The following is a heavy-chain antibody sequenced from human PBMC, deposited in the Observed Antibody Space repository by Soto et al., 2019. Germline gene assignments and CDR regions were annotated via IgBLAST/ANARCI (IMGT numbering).Heavy chain of an antibody. CDR3: ARGLVVTAKGWFDL. Sequence: QVQLVQSGGGVVQPGRSLRLPCEASGFTFSSYSMNWVRQTPGKGLEWVAVVSYDGNRKYYADSVKGRFTIASDNAKNTLYLQMDNLRIEDTAVYYCARGLVVTAKGWFDLWGQGTLLTVSP. V-gene: IGHV3-30-3*01. CDR2: VSYDGNRK. D-gene: IGHD2-21*02. CDR1: GFTFSSYS. J-gene: IGHJ5*02.